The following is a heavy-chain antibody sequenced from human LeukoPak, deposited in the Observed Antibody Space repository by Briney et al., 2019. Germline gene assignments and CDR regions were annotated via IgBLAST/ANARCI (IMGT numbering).Heavy chain of an antibody. Sequence: PETLSLTCAVYGGSFSGYYWSWIRQPPGKGLERIGEINHSGSTNYNPSLKSRVTISVDTSKNQFSLKLSSVTAADTAVYYCARSGTMVRGVIMRWGQGTLVTVSS. CDR2: INHSGST. D-gene: IGHD3-10*01. CDR1: GGSFSGYY. J-gene: IGHJ4*02. V-gene: IGHV4-34*01. CDR3: ARSGTMVRGVIMR.